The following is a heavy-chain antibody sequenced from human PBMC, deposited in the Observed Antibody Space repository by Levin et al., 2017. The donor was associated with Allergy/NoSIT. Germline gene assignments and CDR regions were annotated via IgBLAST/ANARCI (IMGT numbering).Heavy chain of an antibody. CDR1: GGSFSGYY. CDR3: AKVVRGVMPFYYYYYYYMDV. V-gene: IGHV4-34*01. D-gene: IGHD3-10*01. Sequence: SQTLSLTCAVYGGSFSGYYWSWLRQPPGKGLEWIGEINHSGSTNYNPSLKSRVTISVDTSKNQFSLKLSSVTAADTAVYYCAKVVRGVMPFYYYYYYYMDVWGKGTTVTVSS. J-gene: IGHJ6*03. CDR2: INHSGST.